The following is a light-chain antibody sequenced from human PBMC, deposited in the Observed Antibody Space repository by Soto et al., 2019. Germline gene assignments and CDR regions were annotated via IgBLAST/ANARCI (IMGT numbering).Light chain of an antibody. CDR1: NIGSKN. Sequence: SYELTQPLSVSVALGQTARITCGGNNIGSKNVHWYQQKPGQAPVLVIYRNYNRPSGIPERFSGSNSGNTATLTISRAQAGDEADYYCQVWDNSTAVFGGGTQLTVL. V-gene: IGLV3-9*01. CDR3: QVWDNSTAV. J-gene: IGLJ3*02. CDR2: RNY.